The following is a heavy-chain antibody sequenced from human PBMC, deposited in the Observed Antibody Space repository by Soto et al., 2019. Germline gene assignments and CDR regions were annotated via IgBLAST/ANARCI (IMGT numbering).Heavy chain of an antibody. CDR1: GDFISSGGYY. CDR3: ARTDSSGYYFVY. D-gene: IGHD3-22*01. Sequence: QVQLQESGPGLVKPSQTLSLTCTVSGDFISSGGYYWSWIRQLPGTGLEWIGYIYSSGTTYYNPSLKSRITISVDTSKNEFSLNLSSVTAADTAVYYCARTDSSGYYFVYWGQGTLVTV. CDR2: IYSSGTT. J-gene: IGHJ4*02. V-gene: IGHV4-31*03.